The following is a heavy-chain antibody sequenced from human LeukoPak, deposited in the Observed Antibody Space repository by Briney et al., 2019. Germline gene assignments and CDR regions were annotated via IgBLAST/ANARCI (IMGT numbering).Heavy chain of an antibody. D-gene: IGHD3-9*01. Sequence: ASVKVSCKASGYTFTSYGISGVRQAPGQGLEWMGWISAYNGNTNYAQKLQGRVTMTTDTSTSTAYMELRSLRSDDTAVYYCARARYDILTGYYIDYWGQGTLVTVSS. CDR2: ISAYNGNT. V-gene: IGHV1-18*01. J-gene: IGHJ4*02. CDR1: GYTFTSYG. CDR3: ARARYDILTGYYIDY.